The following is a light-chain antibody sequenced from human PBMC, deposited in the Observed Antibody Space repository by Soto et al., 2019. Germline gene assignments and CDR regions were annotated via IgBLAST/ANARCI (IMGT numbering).Light chain of an antibody. Sequence: EIVLTQSPATLSLSPGERATLSCRASQSVGSSLAWYQQKPGQAPRLLIYGASNRATGVPARFSGSGSGTDFTLTISSLEPEDFAVYYCQQRRDWPTFGGGTKVEIK. CDR1: QSVGSS. CDR2: GAS. J-gene: IGKJ4*01. CDR3: QQRRDWPT. V-gene: IGKV3-11*01.